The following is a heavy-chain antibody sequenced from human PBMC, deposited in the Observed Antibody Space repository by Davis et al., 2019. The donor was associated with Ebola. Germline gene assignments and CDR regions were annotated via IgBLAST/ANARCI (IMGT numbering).Heavy chain of an antibody. V-gene: IGHV3-21*01. D-gene: IGHD3-22*01. CDR2: ISSSSSYI. CDR1: GFTFSRYT. J-gene: IGHJ4*02. Sequence: GESLKISCAASGFTFSRYTMNWVRQASGKGLEWVSSISSSSSYIYYADSVKGRFTISRNNAKNSLYLQMNSLRAEDTAVYYCAREADYYDSSGYSHYFDYWGQGTLVTVSS. CDR3: AREADYYDSSGYSHYFDY.